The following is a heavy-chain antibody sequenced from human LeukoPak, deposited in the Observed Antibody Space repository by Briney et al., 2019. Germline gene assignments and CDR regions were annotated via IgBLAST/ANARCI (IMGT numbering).Heavy chain of an antibody. CDR1: GLTFSNYA. D-gene: IGHD3-3*02. CDR2: ISYDGRNQ. J-gene: IGHJ4*02. Sequence: PGGSLRLSCAASGLTFSNYAMHWVRQAPRKGLEWVAVISYDGRNQYYADAVKGRFTVSRDNSKSTLYLQMTSVRGEDTAVYNCARYGAFLDYWGRGTLVTVSS. CDR3: ARYGAFLDY. V-gene: IGHV3-30*04.